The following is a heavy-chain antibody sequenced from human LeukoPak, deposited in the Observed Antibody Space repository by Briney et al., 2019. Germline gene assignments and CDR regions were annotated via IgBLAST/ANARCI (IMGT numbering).Heavy chain of an antibody. CDR3: AKDRWSSSTSFLFDY. D-gene: IGHD2-2*01. V-gene: IGHV3-9*01. CDR2: ISWNSGSI. CDR1: GFTFDDYA. Sequence: GRSLRLSCAASGFTFDDYAMHWVRQAPGKDLEWVSGISWNSGSIGYADSVKARFTISRDNAKNSLYLQMNSLRAEDTALYYCAKDRWSSSTSFLFDYWGQGTLVTVSS. J-gene: IGHJ4*02.